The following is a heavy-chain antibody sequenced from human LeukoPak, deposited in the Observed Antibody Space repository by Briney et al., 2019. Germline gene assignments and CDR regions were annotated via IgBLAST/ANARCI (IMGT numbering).Heavy chain of an antibody. CDR3: VKEGVEYSYSYGDY. V-gene: IGHV3-30*18. CDR2: ISYDGGDK. D-gene: IGHD3-16*01. J-gene: IGHJ4*02. Sequence: PGGSLRLSCAASGFTLSDYYMSWIRQAPGKGLEWVALISYDGGDKYYAESMKGRITISRDNAENTLYLQMNNLRPDDTAFYFCVKEGVEYSYSYGDYWGQGTLVTVSS. CDR1: GFTLSDYY.